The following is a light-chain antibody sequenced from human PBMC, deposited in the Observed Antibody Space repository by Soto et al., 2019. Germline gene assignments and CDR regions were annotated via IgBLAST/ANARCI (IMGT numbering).Light chain of an antibody. Sequence: EIVMTQSPATLSVSPGERATLSCRASQSVSSNLAWYQQKPGQAPRLLIYGASTRATGITARFSGSGSGTEFTLTISSLQSEDFAVYYCKQYNNWPLTFGQGTKLEIK. CDR2: GAS. CDR3: KQYNNWPLT. J-gene: IGKJ2*01. CDR1: QSVSSN. V-gene: IGKV3-15*01.